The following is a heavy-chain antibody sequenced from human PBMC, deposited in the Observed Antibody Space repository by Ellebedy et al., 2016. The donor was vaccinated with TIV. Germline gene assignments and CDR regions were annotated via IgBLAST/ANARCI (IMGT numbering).Heavy chain of an antibody. Sequence: ASVKVSCXASGYTFSRYGITWVRQAPGQGLEWMGWISGYNGNTNYAQKFRGRVTMTTDTSTSIAYMELRSLRSDDTAVYYCARDDIVVVPVGSLDYWGQGTPVTVSS. D-gene: IGHD2-2*01. CDR3: ARDDIVVVPVGSLDY. CDR2: ISGYNGNT. CDR1: GYTFSRYG. J-gene: IGHJ4*02. V-gene: IGHV1-18*01.